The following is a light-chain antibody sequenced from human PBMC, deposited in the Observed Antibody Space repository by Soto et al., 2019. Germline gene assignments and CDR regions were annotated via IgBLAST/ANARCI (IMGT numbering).Light chain of an antibody. CDR2: DAS. Sequence: EIVLTQSPATLSLSPGERATLSCRASQSVSSYLAWYQHKPGQAPRLLVYDASNRATGIPARFSGSWSGTDFTLTISSLEPEDFAVYYCQQRSNWLRTFGPGTKVDIK. V-gene: IGKV3-11*01. J-gene: IGKJ3*01. CDR3: QQRSNWLRT. CDR1: QSVSSY.